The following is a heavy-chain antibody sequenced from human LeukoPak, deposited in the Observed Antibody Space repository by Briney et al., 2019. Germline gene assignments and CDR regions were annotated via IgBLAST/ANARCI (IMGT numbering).Heavy chain of an antibody. CDR1: GGSISSGDYY. V-gene: IGHV4-30-4*01. CDR3: ARDRSYSYYGMDV. CDR2: IYYSGST. J-gene: IGHJ6*02. Sequence: SETLSLTCTVSGGSISSGDYYWSWIRQPPGKGLEWIGYIYYSGSTYYNPSLKSRVTISVDTSKNQFSLKLSSVTAADTAVYYCARDRSYSYYGMDVWGQGTTVTVSS.